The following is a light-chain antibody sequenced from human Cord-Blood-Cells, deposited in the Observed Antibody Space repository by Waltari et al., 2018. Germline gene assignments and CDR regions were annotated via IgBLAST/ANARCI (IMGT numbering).Light chain of an antibody. CDR2: DVS. V-gene: IGLV2-14*03. Sequence: QAALTPPASVSGSPGQQITIPCTGNRSYVGGYNYGSWYQQPPGKAPKLRIYDVSNRPSGVSNRFSGSKSGNTASLTISGLQAEDEADYYCSSYTSSSTLWVFGGGTKLTVL. CDR1: RSYVGGYNY. J-gene: IGLJ3*02. CDR3: SSYTSSSTLWV.